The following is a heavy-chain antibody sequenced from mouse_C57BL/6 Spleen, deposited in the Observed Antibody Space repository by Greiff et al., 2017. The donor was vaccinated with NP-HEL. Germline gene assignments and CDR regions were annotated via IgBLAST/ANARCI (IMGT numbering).Heavy chain of an antibody. CDR1: GYTFTSYW. V-gene: IGHV1-59*01. CDR2: IDPSDSYT. Sequence: QVQLQQPGAELVRPGTSVKLSCKASGYTFTSYWMHWVKQRPGQGLEWIGVIDPSDSYTNYNQKFKGKATLTVDTSSSTAYMQLSSLTSEDSAVYYCARPYYYGTPWFAYWGQGTLVTVSA. CDR3: ARPYYYGTPWFAY. J-gene: IGHJ3*01. D-gene: IGHD1-1*01.